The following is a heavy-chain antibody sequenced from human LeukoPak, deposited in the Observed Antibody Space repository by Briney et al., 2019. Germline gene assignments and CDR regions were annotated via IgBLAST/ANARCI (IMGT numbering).Heavy chain of an antibody. J-gene: IGHJ3*02. CDR2: FYSGGRT. CDR1: GFSVSTKY. Sequence: GGSLRLSCAASGFSVSTKYMSWVRQAPGKELEWVSAFYSGGRTYYADSVKGRFTISRDNPKNTLYLQMNSLRAADTAFYYCARELSGDLGAFDIWGQGTMVTVS. D-gene: IGHD7-27*01. V-gene: IGHV3-53*01. CDR3: ARELSGDLGAFDI.